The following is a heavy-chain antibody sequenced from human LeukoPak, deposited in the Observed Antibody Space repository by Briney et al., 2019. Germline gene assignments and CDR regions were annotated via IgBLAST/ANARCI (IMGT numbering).Heavy chain of an antibody. D-gene: IGHD2-2*01. J-gene: IGHJ4*02. V-gene: IGHV3-7*03. CDR3: VSRRCSITACYVASLNCFDY. CDR2: IKQDGSEK. CDR1: GLTISMYW. Sequence: PGGSLRLSCEVSGLTISMYWLTWVRQAPGKGLEWVANIKQDGSEKNYVDSVKVRFTISRDNTKNSLYLQMNSLRDEDTAVYHCVSRRCSITACYVASLNCFDYWGQGTRVTVSS.